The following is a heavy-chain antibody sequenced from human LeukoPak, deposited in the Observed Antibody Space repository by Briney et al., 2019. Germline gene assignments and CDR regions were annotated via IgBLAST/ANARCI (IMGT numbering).Heavy chain of an antibody. CDR2: ISGSGGST. CDR1: GFTFSSYA. D-gene: IGHD3-3*01. J-gene: IGHJ4*02. V-gene: IGHV3-23*01. Sequence: TGGSLRLSCAASGFTFSSYAMSWVRQAPGKGLEWVSAISGSGGSTYYADSVKGRFTISRDNSKNTLYLQMNSLRAEDTAVYCCAKAPSPVLRFLEWLNGIDYWGQGTLVTVSS. CDR3: AKAPSPVLRFLEWLNGIDY.